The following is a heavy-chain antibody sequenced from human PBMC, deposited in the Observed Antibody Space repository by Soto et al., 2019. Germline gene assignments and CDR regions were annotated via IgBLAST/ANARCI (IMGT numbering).Heavy chain of an antibody. D-gene: IGHD7-27*01. CDR1: GNIFTSNG. V-gene: IGHV1-18*04. CDR2: ISAYNGNP. J-gene: IGHJ6*02. CDR3: ARVPHNFNWVPYGLDV. Sequence: ASVKVSCKAPGNIFTSNGFTWVRQAPGQGLEWMGWISAYNGNPNYAQNFQGRVIMTTGTSTRTAYLELRSLRSDDTAVYYCARVPHNFNWVPYGLDVWGQGTTVTVSS.